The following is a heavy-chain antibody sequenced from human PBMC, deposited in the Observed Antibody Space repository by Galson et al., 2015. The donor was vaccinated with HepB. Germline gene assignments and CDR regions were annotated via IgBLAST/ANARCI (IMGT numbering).Heavy chain of an antibody. J-gene: IGHJ4*02. CDR1: GFTFDDYA. CDR2: ISWNSGSI. D-gene: IGHD4-17*01. V-gene: IGHV3-9*01. CDR3: AKDIGRYGDYAIDY. Sequence: SLRLSCAASGFTFDDYAMHWVRQAPGKGLEWVSGISWNSGSIGYADSVKGRFTISRDNAKNSLYLQMNSLRAEDTALYYCAKDIGRYGDYAIDYWGQGTLVTVSS.